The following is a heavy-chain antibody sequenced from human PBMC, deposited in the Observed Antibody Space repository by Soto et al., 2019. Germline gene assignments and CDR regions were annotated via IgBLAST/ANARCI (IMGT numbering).Heavy chain of an antibody. Sequence: GESLKISCKGSGYSFTSYWIGWLRQMPVKGLEWMGIIYPGDSDTRYSPSFQGQVTISADKSISTAYLQWSSLKASGTAMYYCATVNLSGSDSGPIFYYSGQGTLVTGS. CDR1: GYSFTSYW. D-gene: IGHD1-26*01. V-gene: IGHV5-51*01. CDR3: ATVNLSGSDSGPIFYY. CDR2: IYPGDSDT. J-gene: IGHJ4*02.